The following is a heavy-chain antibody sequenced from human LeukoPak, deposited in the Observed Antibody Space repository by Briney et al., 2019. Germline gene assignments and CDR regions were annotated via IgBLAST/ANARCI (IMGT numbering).Heavy chain of an antibody. Sequence: PGGSLRLSCAASGFTFSSYGMHWVRQAPGKGLEWVAFIRYDGSNKYYADSVKGRFTISRDNSKNTLYLQMNSLRAEDTAVYYCAKTRVRGVIIHYFDYWGQGTLVTVSS. J-gene: IGHJ4*02. V-gene: IGHV3-30*02. CDR1: GFTFSSYG. D-gene: IGHD3-10*01. CDR3: AKTRVRGVIIHYFDY. CDR2: IRYDGSNK.